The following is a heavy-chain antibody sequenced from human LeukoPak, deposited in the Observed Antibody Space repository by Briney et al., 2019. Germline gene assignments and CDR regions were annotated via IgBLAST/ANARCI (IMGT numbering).Heavy chain of an antibody. CDR1: GGTFSNYT. CDR2: IIPIFGTA. J-gene: IGHJ2*01. D-gene: IGHD2-21*02. CDR3: ARVEYCGGDCYSNWYFDL. Sequence: ASVKVSCKPSGGTFSNYTISWVRQAPGHGLEWMGGIIPIFGTANYAQKFQGRVTITADESTSTAYMELSSLRSEDTAVYYCARVEYCGGDCYSNWYFDLWGRGTLVTVSS. V-gene: IGHV1-69*01.